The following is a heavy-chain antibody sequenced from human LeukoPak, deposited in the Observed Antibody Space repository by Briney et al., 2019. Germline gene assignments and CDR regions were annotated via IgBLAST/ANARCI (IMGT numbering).Heavy chain of an antibody. CDR2: ISSSSSTI. CDR1: EFTFSSYS. CDR3: ARSVTIFGAEIDY. V-gene: IGHV3-48*04. J-gene: IGHJ4*02. D-gene: IGHD3-3*01. Sequence: GSLRLSCAASEFTFSSYSMNWVRQAPGKGLEWVSYISSSSSTIYYADSVKGRFTISRDNAKNSLYLQMNSLRAEDTAVYYCARSVTIFGAEIDYWGQGTLVTVSS.